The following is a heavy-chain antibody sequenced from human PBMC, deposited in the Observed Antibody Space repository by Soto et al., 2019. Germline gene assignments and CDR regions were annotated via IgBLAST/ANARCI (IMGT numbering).Heavy chain of an antibody. CDR2: ISSSSSYI. CDR1: GFTFSSYS. J-gene: IGHJ3*02. V-gene: IGHV3-21*01. CDR3: ARTELPMVRGIDAFDI. D-gene: IGHD3-10*01. Sequence: GGSLRLSCAASGFTFSSYSMNWVRQAPGKGLEWVSSISSSSSYIYYADSVKGRFTISRDNAKNSLYLQMNSLRAEDTAVYYCARTELPMVRGIDAFDIWGQGTMVTVSS.